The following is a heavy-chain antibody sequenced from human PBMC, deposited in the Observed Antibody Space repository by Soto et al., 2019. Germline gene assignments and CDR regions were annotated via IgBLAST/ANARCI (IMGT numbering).Heavy chain of an antibody. CDR2: VSSSGGNT. Sequence: GGSLRLSCAASGFTFSLYGMSWVRQAPGKGLEWVSSVSSSGGNTYYADSVKGRFTVSRDNSKDTLYLQMNTLRAEDTAVYYCAKWADYYDSSGYYRWGQGTLVTAPQ. D-gene: IGHD3-22*01. V-gene: IGHV3-23*01. CDR1: GFTFSLYG. J-gene: IGHJ4*02. CDR3: AKWADYYDSSGYYR.